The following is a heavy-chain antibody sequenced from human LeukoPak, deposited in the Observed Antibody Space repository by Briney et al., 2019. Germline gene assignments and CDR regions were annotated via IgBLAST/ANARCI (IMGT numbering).Heavy chain of an antibody. CDR2: IDPNIGTT. CDR1: GYTFTGFY. Sequence: GASVKVSCKASGYTFTGFYMHWVRQAPGQGLDWMGWIDPNIGTTKYSQKFQGRVTMTRDTSISEVYMELSRLRSDDTAVYYCARLLEHYYFDASGYYDDDYWGQGTPIIVSP. CDR3: ARLLEHYYFDASGYYDDDY. V-gene: IGHV1-2*02. D-gene: IGHD3-22*01. J-gene: IGHJ4*02.